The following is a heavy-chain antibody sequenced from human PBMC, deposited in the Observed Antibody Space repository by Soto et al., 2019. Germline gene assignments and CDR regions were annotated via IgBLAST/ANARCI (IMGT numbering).Heavy chain of an antibody. Sequence: GGSLRLSCAASGFTFSSYGMHWVRQAPGKGLEWVAVISYDGSNKYYADSVKGRFTISRDNSKNTLYLQTNSLRAEDTAVYYCAKDGYYYDSSGYTTSWFDPWGQGTLVTVSS. V-gene: IGHV3-30*18. J-gene: IGHJ5*02. CDR2: ISYDGSNK. CDR1: GFTFSSYG. D-gene: IGHD3-22*01. CDR3: AKDGYYYDSSGYTTSWFDP.